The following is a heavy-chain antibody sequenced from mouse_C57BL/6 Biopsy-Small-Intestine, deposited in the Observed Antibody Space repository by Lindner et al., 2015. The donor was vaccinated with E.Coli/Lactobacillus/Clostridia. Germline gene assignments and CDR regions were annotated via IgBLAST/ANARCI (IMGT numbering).Heavy chain of an antibody. Sequence: VQLQESGGGLVKPGGSLKLSCAASGFTFSGYGMRWVRQAPEKGLEWVAFISSGSSTIYYADTVKGRFTISRDNAKNTLFLQMTSLRSEDAAMYYCAREGLYAFDYWGQGTTLTVSS. D-gene: IGHD2-12*01. CDR1: GFTFSGYG. J-gene: IGHJ2*01. CDR3: AREGLYAFDY. V-gene: IGHV5-17*01. CDR2: ISSGSSTI.